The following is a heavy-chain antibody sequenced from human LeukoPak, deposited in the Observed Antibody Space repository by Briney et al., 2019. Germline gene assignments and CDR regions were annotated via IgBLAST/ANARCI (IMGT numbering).Heavy chain of an antibody. J-gene: IGHJ5*02. CDR1: GGSISSYY. Sequence: SETLSLTCTVSGGSISSYYWSWIRQPPGKGLEWIGYIYYSGSTYYNPSLKSRVTISVDTSKNQFSLKLSSVTAADTAVYYCAVITGTTDWFDPWGQGTLVTVSS. V-gene: IGHV4-59*04. CDR3: AVITGTTDWFDP. D-gene: IGHD1-20*01. CDR2: IYYSGST.